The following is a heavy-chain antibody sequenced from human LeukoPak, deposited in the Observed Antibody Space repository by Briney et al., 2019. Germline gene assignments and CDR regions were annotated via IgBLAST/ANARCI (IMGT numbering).Heavy chain of an antibody. J-gene: IGHJ4*02. D-gene: IGHD5-24*01. CDR3: ARGRDGYNYYDY. Sequence: SETLSLTCAVYGGSFSGYYWSWIRQPPGKGLEWIGEINHSGSTNYNPSLKSRVTISVDTSKNQLSLKLSSVTAADTAVYYCARGRDGYNYYDYWGQGTLVTVSS. V-gene: IGHV4-34*01. CDR2: INHSGST. CDR1: GGSFSGYY.